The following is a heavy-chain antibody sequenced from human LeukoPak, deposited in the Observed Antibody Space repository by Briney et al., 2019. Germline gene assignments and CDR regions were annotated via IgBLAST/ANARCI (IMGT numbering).Heavy chain of an antibody. CDR1: GYTFTSFA. CDR3: ARSAILDYYYGSGRFFDY. J-gene: IGHJ4*02. V-gene: IGHV1-3*04. Sequence: ASVKVSCKASGYTFTSFAVHWVRQAPGQRPEWMGWMNIGNGNTKYSQNIQDRITFIRDTSANTVYMELSSLTSEDTAVYYCARSAILDYYYGSGRFFDYWGQGSLVTVSS. D-gene: IGHD3-10*01. CDR2: MNIGNGNT.